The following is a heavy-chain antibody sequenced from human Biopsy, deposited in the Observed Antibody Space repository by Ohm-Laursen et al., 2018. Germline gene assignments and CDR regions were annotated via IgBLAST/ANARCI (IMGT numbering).Heavy chain of an antibody. V-gene: IGHV1-46*01. CDR2: INPSGSTT. J-gene: IGHJ4*02. CDR3: ARSTGWYGDLYYFDY. CDR1: GYSFTSYY. Sequence: ASVKVSCKASGYSFTSYYMHWVRQAPGQGLEWMGMINPSGSTTSYPQIFQGRVTVTRDTSKSTVYMELSSLRSADTAVYFCARSTGWYGDLYYFDYWGQGTLVTVSS. D-gene: IGHD6-19*01.